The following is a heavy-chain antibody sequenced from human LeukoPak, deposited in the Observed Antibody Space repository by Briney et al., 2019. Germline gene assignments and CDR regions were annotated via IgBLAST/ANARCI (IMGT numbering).Heavy chain of an antibody. V-gene: IGHV4-39*07. D-gene: IGHD3-3*01. CDR3: ARAGVRTSFDY. CDR2: IYYSGST. Sequence: SETLSLTCTVSGGSISSSSYYWGWIRQPPGKGLEWIGSIYYSGSTYYNPSLKSRVTISVDTSKNQFSLKLSSVTAADTAVYYCARAGVRTSFDYWGQGTLVTVSS. CDR1: GGSISSSSYY. J-gene: IGHJ4*02.